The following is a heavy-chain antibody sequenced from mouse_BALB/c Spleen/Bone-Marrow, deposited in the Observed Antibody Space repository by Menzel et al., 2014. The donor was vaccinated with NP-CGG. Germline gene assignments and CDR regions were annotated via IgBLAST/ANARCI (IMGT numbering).Heavy chain of an antibody. D-gene: IGHD4-1*01. CDR1: GFTFSSFG. CDR3: TRGGNWDDFDY. V-gene: IGHV5-17*02. J-gene: IGHJ2*01. Sequence: VKLVESGGGLVQPGGSRKLSCAASGFTFSSFGMHWVRQTPEKGLEWVAYISSGSSTIYYADTVKGRFTISRDNPKNTLFLQVTSLRSEDTAMYYCTRGGNWDDFDYWGQGTTLTVSS. CDR2: ISSGSSTI.